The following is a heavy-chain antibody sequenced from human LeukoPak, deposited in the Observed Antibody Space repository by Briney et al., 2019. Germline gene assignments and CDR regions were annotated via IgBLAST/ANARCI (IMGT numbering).Heavy chain of an antibody. CDR3: ARNSSSWYYFDY. J-gene: IGHJ4*02. CDR1: GFTFSSYE. D-gene: IGHD6-13*01. V-gene: IGHV3-48*03. CDR2: ISSSGSTV. Sequence: GGSLRLSRAASGFTFSSYEMNWVRQAPGKGLEWVSYISSSGSTVYYADSVKGRFTISRDNAKNSLYLQMNSLRAEDTAVYYCARNSSSWYYFDYWGQGTLVTVSS.